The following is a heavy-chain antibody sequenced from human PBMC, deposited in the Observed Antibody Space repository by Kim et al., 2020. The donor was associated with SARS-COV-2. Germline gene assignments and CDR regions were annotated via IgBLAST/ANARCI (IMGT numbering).Heavy chain of an antibody. D-gene: IGHD2-2*02. Sequence: ASVKVSCKASAYTFSDYDINWVRQATGQGPEWMGWMNPYSGNTGYAQKFQGRVTMTRDTTMNTAYLDLSGLRSDDRAVYYCARGDRYCRSSSCYNYWGQGTLVTVSS. CDR1: AYTFSDYD. J-gene: IGHJ4*02. CDR3: ARGDRYCRSSSCYNY. CDR2: MNPYSGNT. V-gene: IGHV1-8*01.